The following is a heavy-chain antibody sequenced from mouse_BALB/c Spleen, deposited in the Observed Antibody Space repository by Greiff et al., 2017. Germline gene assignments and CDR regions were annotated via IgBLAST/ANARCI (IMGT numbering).Heavy chain of an antibody. Sequence: VQLQQSGAELVRSGASVKLSCTASGFNIKDYYMHWVKQRPEQGLEWIGWIDPENGDTEYAPKFQGKATMTADTSSNTAYLQLSSLTSEDTAVYYCARREYGNSYYYAMDYWGQGTSVTVSS. V-gene: IGHV14-4*02. J-gene: IGHJ4*01. CDR2: IDPENGDT. CDR3: ARREYGNSYYYAMDY. D-gene: IGHD2-10*02. CDR1: GFNIKDYY.